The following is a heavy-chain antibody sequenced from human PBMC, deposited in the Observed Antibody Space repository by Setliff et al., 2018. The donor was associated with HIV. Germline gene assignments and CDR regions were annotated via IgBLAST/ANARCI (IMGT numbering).Heavy chain of an antibody. CDR3: ARGEGYCSGGDCYCYYMDV. CDR1: GGTFSSYA. Sequence: SVKVSCKASGGTFSSYAISWVRQAPGQGLEWMGGIIPIFGTANYAQKFQGRVTITADESTSTASMELSSLRSEDTAGYYCARGEGYCSGGDCYCYYMDVWGKGTTVTVSS. D-gene: IGHD2-15*01. CDR2: IIPIFGTA. V-gene: IGHV1-69*13. J-gene: IGHJ6*03.